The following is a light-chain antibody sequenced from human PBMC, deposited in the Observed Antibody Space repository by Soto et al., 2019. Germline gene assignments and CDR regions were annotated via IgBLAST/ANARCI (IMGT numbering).Light chain of an antibody. CDR3: ATWDDSLNGVV. Sequence: QSVLTQPPSASGTPGQRVTISCSGSSSNIGSNSVNWYLHLPGTAPKLLIYSNYQRTSGVPDRFSGSKSVTSASLAISGLQSEDEADYYCATWDDSLNGVVFGGGTQLTVL. CDR2: SNY. J-gene: IGLJ2*01. CDR1: SSNIGSNS. V-gene: IGLV1-44*01.